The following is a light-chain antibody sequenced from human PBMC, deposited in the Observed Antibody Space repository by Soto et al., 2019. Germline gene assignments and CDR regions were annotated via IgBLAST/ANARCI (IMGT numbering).Light chain of an antibody. CDR2: AAS. CDR1: QGISSY. J-gene: IGKJ1*01. CDR3: QQLNSYGGT. Sequence: DIQLTQSPSFLSASVGDRVTITCRASQGISSYLAWYQQKPGKAPKLLIYAASTLQSGVPSRFSGSGSGTEFTLTISSRQPEDFATYYCQQLNSYGGTFGQGTKVEIK. V-gene: IGKV1-9*01.